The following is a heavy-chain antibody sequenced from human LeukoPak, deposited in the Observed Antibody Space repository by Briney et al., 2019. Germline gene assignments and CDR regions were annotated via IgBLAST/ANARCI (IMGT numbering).Heavy chain of an antibody. CDR2: IKQDGSEK. CDR3: ARSQVVVASYYFDY. Sequence: GGSLRLSCAASGFTFDDYAMHWVRQAPGKGLEWVANIKQDGSEKYYVDSVKGRFTISRDNAKNSLYLQMNSLRAEDTAVYYCARSQVVVASYYFDYWGQGTLVTVSS. D-gene: IGHD2-15*01. J-gene: IGHJ4*02. V-gene: IGHV3-7*03. CDR1: GFTFDDYA.